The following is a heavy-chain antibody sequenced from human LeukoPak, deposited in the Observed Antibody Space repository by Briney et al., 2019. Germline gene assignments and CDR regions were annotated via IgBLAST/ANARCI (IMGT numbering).Heavy chain of an antibody. CDR2: IKQDGSEK. J-gene: IGHJ4*02. V-gene: IGHV3-7*03. CDR3: AILPGYSSGWYEVNY. Sequence: PGGSLRLSCAASGFTFSNYWMSWVRQAPGKGLEWVANIKQDGSEKYYVDSVKGRFTISRDNAKNSLYLQMDSLRAEDTAVYYCAILPGYSSGWYEVNYWGQGTLVTVSS. CDR1: GFTFSNYW. D-gene: IGHD6-13*01.